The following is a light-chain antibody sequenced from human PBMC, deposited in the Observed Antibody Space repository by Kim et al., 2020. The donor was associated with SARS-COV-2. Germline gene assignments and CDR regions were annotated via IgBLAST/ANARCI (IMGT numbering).Light chain of an antibody. CDR2: GAS. CDR1: QSVRSSY. CDR3: QQYGSPPYT. J-gene: IGKJ2*01. Sequence: EIVLTQSPGTLSLSPGERATLSCRASQSVRSSYLAWYQQKPGQAPRLLIYGASSRATGIPDRFSGSGSGTDFTLTISRLETEDFAVYYCQQYGSPPYTFGQGTKLEIK. V-gene: IGKV3-20*01.